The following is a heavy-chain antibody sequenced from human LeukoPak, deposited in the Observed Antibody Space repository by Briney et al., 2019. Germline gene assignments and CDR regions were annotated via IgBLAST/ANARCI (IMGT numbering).Heavy chain of an antibody. J-gene: IGHJ4*02. V-gene: IGHV3-30*04. CDR1: GFTFSSHA. CDR3: ARDLSMSYSVDY. Sequence: GRSLRLSRAASGFTFSSHAMHWVRQAPGKGLEWLAFISWDGNVKTCADSVEGRFTTSRDSPKNTLFLQMNSLRAEDTAVYYCARDLSMSYSVDYWGQGTLVTVSS. D-gene: IGHD2-21*01. CDR2: ISWDGNVK.